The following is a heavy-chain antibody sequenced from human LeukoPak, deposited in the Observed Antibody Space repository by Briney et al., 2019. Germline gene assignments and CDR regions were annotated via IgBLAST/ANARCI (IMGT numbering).Heavy chain of an antibody. Sequence: SETLSLTCTVSGGSISSYYWSWIRQPPGKGLEWIGYIYYSGSTNYNPSLKSRVTISVDTSKNQFSLKLSSVTAADTAVYYCAREGYADAFDIWGQGTMVTVSS. V-gene: IGHV4-59*01. J-gene: IGHJ3*02. CDR3: AREGYADAFDI. CDR1: GGSISSYY. CDR2: IYYSGST. D-gene: IGHD1-1*01.